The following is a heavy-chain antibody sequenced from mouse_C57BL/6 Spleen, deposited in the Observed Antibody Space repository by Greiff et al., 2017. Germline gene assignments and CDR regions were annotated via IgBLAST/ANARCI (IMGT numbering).Heavy chain of an antibody. CDR1: GYTFTSYW. CDR3: ARKSNNCFDY. D-gene: IGHD1-3*01. V-gene: IGHV1-64*01. CDR2: IHPNSGST. Sequence: VQLQQPGAELVKPGASVKLSCKASGYTFTSYWMHWVKQRPGQGLEWIGMIHPNSGSTNYNEKFKSKATLTVDKSSSTAYMQLSSLTSGDSAVYYCARKSNNCFDYWGQGTTLTVSS. J-gene: IGHJ2*01.